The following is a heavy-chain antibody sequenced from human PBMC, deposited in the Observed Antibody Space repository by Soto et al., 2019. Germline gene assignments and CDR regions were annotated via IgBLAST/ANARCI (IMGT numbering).Heavy chain of an antibody. D-gene: IGHD2-15*01. Sequence: SVKVSCKASGGTFSSYAISWVRQAPGQGLEWMGGIIPIFGTANYAQKFQGRVTITADESTSTAYMELSSLRSGDTAVYYCARVRSVVVVVAATPSFDYWGQGTLVTVSS. CDR3: ARVRSVVVVVAATPSFDY. V-gene: IGHV1-69*13. CDR2: IIPIFGTA. J-gene: IGHJ4*02. CDR1: GGTFSSYA.